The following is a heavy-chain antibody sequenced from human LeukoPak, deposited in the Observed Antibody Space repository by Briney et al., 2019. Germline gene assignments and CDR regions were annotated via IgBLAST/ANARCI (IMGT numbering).Heavy chain of an antibody. CDR2: ISAYNGNT. V-gene: IGHV1-18*01. CDR1: GYTFTSYG. J-gene: IGHJ4*02. Sequence: ASVKVSCKASGYTFTSYGVTWVRQAPGQGLEWMGWISAYNGNTYSAHNLQGRVTMTTDTSTNTAYMELRSLRSDDTAVYYCARGGYDFWSAYYTHPYFDYWGQGTLVTVSS. D-gene: IGHD3-3*01. CDR3: ARGGYDFWSAYYTHPYFDY.